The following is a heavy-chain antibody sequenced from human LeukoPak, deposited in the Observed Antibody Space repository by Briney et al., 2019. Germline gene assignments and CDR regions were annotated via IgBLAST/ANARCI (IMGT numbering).Heavy chain of an antibody. Sequence: GGSLRLSCVASGFTFSGYNMNWVRQAPGKGLEWISSIGSSVSRISYADSVKGRFTISRDNAENTLYLQMNSLTAEDTAVYYCARDLPVTGDFDYWGQGTLVTVSS. CDR2: IGSSVSRI. CDR1: GFTFSGYN. D-gene: IGHD1-20*01. V-gene: IGHV3-21*06. CDR3: ARDLPVTGDFDY. J-gene: IGHJ4*02.